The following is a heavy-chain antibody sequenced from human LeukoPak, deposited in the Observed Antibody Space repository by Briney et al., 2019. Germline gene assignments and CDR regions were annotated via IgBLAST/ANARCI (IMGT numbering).Heavy chain of an antibody. Sequence: SETLSLTCTVSGGSISSYYWNWIRQPAGKGLEWIGRIYASGSTSYNPSLESRVTMSVDTSKNHFSLKLSSVTAADTAVYYCASAGAKDVWGKGITVTVSS. CDR2: IYASGST. CDR3: ASAGAKDV. J-gene: IGHJ6*04. CDR1: GGSISSYY. V-gene: IGHV4-4*07.